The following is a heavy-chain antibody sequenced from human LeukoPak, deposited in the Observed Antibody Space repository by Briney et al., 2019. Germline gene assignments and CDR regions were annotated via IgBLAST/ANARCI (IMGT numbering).Heavy chain of an antibody. CDR2: ISSSSSYI. D-gene: IGHD3-22*01. CDR1: GFTFSSYS. V-gene: IGHV3-21*01. Sequence: PGGSLRLSCAASGFTFSSYSMNWVRQAPGKGLEWVSSISSSSSYIYYADSVKGRFTISRDNAKNSLYLQMNSLRAEDTAVYYCARDPISYYYDSSGYLKFPYYYGMDVWGPGTTVTVSS. J-gene: IGHJ6*02. CDR3: ARDPISYYYDSSGYLKFPYYYGMDV.